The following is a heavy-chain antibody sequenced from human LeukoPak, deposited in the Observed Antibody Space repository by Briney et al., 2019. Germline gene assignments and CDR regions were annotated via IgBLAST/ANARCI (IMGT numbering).Heavy chain of an antibody. V-gene: IGHV3-21*01. J-gene: IGHJ4*02. CDR3: GRGHWGLDY. D-gene: IGHD7-27*01. CDR1: GRNITSYM. Sequence: GGSLRLSCTVSGRNITSYMMNWVRQAPGKGLEWVSSISDRSGYIFYAESVRGRFTIYRDNAKSSLYLQMNSLRAEDTAVYYCGRGHWGLDYWGQGALVTVSS. CDR2: ISDRSGYI.